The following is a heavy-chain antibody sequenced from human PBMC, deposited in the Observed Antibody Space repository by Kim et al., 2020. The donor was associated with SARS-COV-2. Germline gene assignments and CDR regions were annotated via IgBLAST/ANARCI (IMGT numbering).Heavy chain of an antibody. CDR1: GFTFSSYG. Sequence: GGSLRLSCAASGFTFSSYGMHWVRQAPGKGLEWVAVISYDGSNKYYADSVKGRFTISRDNSKNTLYLQMNSLRAEDTAVYYCAKPLFGYRGTHFFDYWGQGTLVTVSS. CDR3: AKPLFGYRGTHFFDY. J-gene: IGHJ4*02. D-gene: IGHD5-12*01. V-gene: IGHV3-30*18. CDR2: ISYDGSNK.